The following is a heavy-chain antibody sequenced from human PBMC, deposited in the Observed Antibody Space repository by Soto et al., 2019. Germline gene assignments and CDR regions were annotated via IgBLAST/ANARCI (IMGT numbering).Heavy chain of an antibody. Sequence: EVQLVESGGGLVQPGGSLRLSCAASGFTFSSYDMHWVRQATGKGLEWVSAIGTAGDTYYPGSVKGRFTISRENAKNSLYLQMNSLRAEDTAVYYCARVYDFWSGYSATYYFDYWGQGTLVTVSS. D-gene: IGHD3-3*01. J-gene: IGHJ4*02. CDR3: ARVYDFWSGYSATYYFDY. CDR1: GFTFSSYD. V-gene: IGHV3-13*01. CDR2: IGTAGDT.